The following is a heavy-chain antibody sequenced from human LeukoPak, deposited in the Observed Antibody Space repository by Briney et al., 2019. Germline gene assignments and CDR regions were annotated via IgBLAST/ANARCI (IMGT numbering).Heavy chain of an antibody. Sequence: PGGSLRLSCSASGFSFSTYSMNWVRQAPGKGLEWVSSISRNSRYIYYADSMRGRFIISRDNAKNSLYLQMNSLKPEDTAVYYCARVAEAAAFDSWGQGTLVTVSS. V-gene: IGHV3-21*06. CDR2: ISRNSRYI. CDR1: GFSFSTYS. D-gene: IGHD6-13*01. CDR3: ARVAEAAAFDS. J-gene: IGHJ4*02.